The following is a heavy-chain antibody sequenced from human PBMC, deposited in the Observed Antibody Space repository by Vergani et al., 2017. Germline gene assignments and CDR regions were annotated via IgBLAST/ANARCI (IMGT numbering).Heavy chain of an antibody. CDR1: GGSFSGYY. V-gene: IGHV4-34*01. J-gene: IGHJ5*02. D-gene: IGHD3-10*01. Sequence: QVQLQQWGAGLLKPSETLSHTCAVYGGSFSGYYWSWIRQPPGKGLEWIGEINHSGSTNYNPSLKSRVTISVDTSKNQFSLKLSSVTAADTAVYYCATRPGKRFRYLGTWGQGTLVTVSS. CDR3: ATRPGKRFRYLGT. CDR2: INHSGST.